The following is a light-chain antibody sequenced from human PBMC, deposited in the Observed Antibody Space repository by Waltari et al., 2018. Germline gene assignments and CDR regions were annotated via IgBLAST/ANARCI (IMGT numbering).Light chain of an antibody. CDR1: RSIGRD. Sequence: EIIMTQSPGTLSASPGETVTLSCRASRSIGRDVAWYQQKSGQAPRLVMYVTSSRATGIPARFSGSGSGTHFTLTISSLQSDDFATFFCQQYHEWPYTFARGTQVEI. CDR2: VTS. CDR3: QQYHEWPYT. J-gene: IGKJ2*01. V-gene: IGKV3-15*01.